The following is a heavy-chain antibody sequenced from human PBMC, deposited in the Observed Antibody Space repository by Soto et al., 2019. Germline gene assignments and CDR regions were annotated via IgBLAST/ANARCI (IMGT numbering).Heavy chain of an antibody. J-gene: IGHJ4*02. CDR2: ISGIGGST. CDR3: ANPQSYCGGDCYSYPD. D-gene: IGHD2-21*02. V-gene: IGHV3-23*01. Sequence: GGSLRLSCAASGFTFSSYAMSWVRQAPGKGLEWVSAISGIGGSTYYADSVKGRFTISRDNSKNTLYLQMNSLRAEDTAVYYCANPQSYCGGDCYSYPDWGQGTLVTVSS. CDR1: GFTFSSYA.